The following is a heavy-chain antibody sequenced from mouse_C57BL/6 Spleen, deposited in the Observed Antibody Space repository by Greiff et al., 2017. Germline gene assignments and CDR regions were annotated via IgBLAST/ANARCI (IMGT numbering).Heavy chain of an antibody. CDR2: INYDGSST. D-gene: IGHD2-3*01. CDR3: ARGTDGYYAMDY. V-gene: IGHV5-16*01. J-gene: IGHJ4*01. Sequence: EVQRVESEGGLVQPGSSMKLSCTASGFTFSDYYMAWVRQVPEKGLEWVANINYDGSSTYYLDTVKSRFIISRDNAKNIRYLQMSSLKSEDTATYYCARGTDGYYAMDYWGQGTSVTVSS. CDR1: GFTFSDYY.